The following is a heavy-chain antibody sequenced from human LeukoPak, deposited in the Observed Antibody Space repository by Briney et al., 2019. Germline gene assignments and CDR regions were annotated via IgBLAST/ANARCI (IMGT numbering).Heavy chain of an antibody. CDR1: GFTFSSYG. V-gene: IGHV3-33*01. CDR3: ARDMSIAARHFDY. CDR2: IWYDGSNK. Sequence: PGRSLRLSCAASGFTFSSYGMHWVRQAPGKGLEWVAVIWYDGSNKYYADSVKGRLTISRDNSKNTLYPQMNSLRAEDTAVYYCARDMSIAARHFDYWGQGTLVTVSS. J-gene: IGHJ4*02. D-gene: IGHD6-6*01.